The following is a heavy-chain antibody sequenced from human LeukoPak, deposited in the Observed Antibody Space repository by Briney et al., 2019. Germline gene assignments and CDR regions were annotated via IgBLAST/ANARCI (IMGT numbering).Heavy chain of an antibody. Sequence: GGSLRLSCTASGFTFSNAWMSWVRQAPGKGLEWVANIKRDGSEKYYVDSVKGRFTISRDNAKNSLYLQLNTLRAEDTAVYYCAREGDGYNLEYWGQGTLVTVSS. CDR3: AREGDGYNLEY. CDR2: IKRDGSEK. V-gene: IGHV3-7*01. CDR1: GFTFSNAW. D-gene: IGHD5-24*01. J-gene: IGHJ4*02.